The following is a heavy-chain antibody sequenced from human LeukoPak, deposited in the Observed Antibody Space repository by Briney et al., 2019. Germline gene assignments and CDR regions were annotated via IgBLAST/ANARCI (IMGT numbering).Heavy chain of an antibody. D-gene: IGHD6-13*01. CDR1: GGTFSSYA. Sequence: ASVKVSCKASGGTFSSYAISWVRQAPGQGVEWMGRIIPILGIANYAQKFQGRVTITADKSTSTAYMELSSLRSEDTAVYYCARAVGYSSSWTYFDYWGQGTLVTVSS. CDR2: IIPILGIA. V-gene: IGHV1-69*04. J-gene: IGHJ4*02. CDR3: ARAVGYSSSWTYFDY.